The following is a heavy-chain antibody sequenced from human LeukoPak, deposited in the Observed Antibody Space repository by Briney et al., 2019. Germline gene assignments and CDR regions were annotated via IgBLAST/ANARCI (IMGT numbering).Heavy chain of an antibody. Sequence: GGSLRLSCAASGFSFSSYWMSWVRQAPGKGLEWVANIKQDGSEEYYVDSVKGRFTISRDNAKNSLYLQMNSRRAEDTAVYYCASQAYGLFHYWGQGTLVTVSS. CDR3: ASQAYGLFHY. V-gene: IGHV3-7*01. CDR2: IKQDGSEE. D-gene: IGHD3-16*01. J-gene: IGHJ4*02. CDR1: GFSFSSYW.